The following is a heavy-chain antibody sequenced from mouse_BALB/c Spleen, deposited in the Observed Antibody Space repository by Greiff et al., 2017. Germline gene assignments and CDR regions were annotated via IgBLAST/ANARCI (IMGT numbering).Heavy chain of an antibody. CDR2: ISSGGSYT. J-gene: IGHJ3*01. Sequence: EVMLVESGGGLVKPGGSLKLSCAASGFTFSSYAMSWVRQTPEKRLEWVATISSGGSYTYYPDSVKGRFTISRDNAKNTLYLQMSSLRSEDTAMYYCARQDYGSSQFAYWGQGTLVTVSA. D-gene: IGHD1-1*01. V-gene: IGHV5-9-3*01. CDR1: GFTFSSYA. CDR3: ARQDYGSSQFAY.